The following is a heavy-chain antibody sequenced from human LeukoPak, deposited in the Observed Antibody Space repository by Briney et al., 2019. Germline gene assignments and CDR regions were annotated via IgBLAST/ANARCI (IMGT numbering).Heavy chain of an antibody. CDR2: ISPYNGNT. Sequence: ASVKVSCKTSGYPFISYGITWVRQAPGQGLEWMGWISPYNGNTNYAQKFQGRVSLTTDTSTSTAYMELRSLRSDDTAVYYCARSDYYGLGSYLDYWGQGTLVTVSS. D-gene: IGHD3-10*01. J-gene: IGHJ4*02. CDR1: GYPFISYG. CDR3: ARSDYYGLGSYLDY. V-gene: IGHV1-18*01.